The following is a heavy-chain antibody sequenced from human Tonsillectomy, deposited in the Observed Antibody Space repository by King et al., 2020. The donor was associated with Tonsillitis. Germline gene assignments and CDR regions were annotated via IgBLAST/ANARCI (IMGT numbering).Heavy chain of an antibody. Sequence: VQLQQSGPGLVKPSQTLSLTCAISGDSVSSNSAAWNWIRQSPSRGLEWLGRTYYRSKWYNDYAVSVKSRITINPDTSKNQFSLQLNSVTPEDTAVYYCARDQPPPTPAGKYYYYGMDVWGQGTTVTVSS. D-gene: IGHD4-23*01. V-gene: IGHV6-1*01. CDR2: TYYRSKWYN. J-gene: IGHJ6*02. CDR3: ARDQPPPTPAGKYYYYGMDV. CDR1: GDSVSSNSAA.